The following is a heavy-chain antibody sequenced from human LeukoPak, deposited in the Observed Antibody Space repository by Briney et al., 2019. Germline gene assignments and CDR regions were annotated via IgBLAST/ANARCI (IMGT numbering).Heavy chain of an antibody. CDR1: GFTLGNYG. CDR2: IKSKSDGGTT. V-gene: IGHV3-15*01. J-gene: IGHJ4*02. Sequence: PGGSLRLSCAASGFTLGNYGMCWVRQAPGKGLEWVGRIKSKSDGGTTEYAAPVKGRFTISRDDSKDTLYLQMRSLNTEDTAVYYCTTAPVPGDYWGQGTLVTVSS. CDR3: TTAPVPGDY.